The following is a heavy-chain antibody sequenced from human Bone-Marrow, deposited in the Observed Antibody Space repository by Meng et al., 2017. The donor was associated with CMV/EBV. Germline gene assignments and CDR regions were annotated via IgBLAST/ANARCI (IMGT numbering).Heavy chain of an antibody. J-gene: IGHJ6*02. CDR3: SREMYYYGSGSYFYGMDV. Sequence: GGSLRLSCAASGFTFTDHWMTWVRQAPGKGLQWVANIKEDGTQKYDSASVSGRFTISRENAKNSVYLQMNSLRVEDTAVYYCSREMYYYGSGSYFYGMDVWGQGNTVTVSS. CDR2: IKEDGTQK. D-gene: IGHD3-10*01. CDR1: GFTFTDHW. V-gene: IGHV3-7*01.